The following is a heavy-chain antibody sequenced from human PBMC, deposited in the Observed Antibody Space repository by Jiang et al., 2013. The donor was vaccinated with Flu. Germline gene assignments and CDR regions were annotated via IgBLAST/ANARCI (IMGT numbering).Heavy chain of an antibody. CDR1: GGSVSSASYY. Sequence: GPGLVKPSETLSLTCTVSGGSVSSASYYWTWIRQPPGKGLEWIGYIYYSGTTNYNSSLKSRVTISLDTSKNQFSLKLSSVTAADTAVYYCARYKDYTNYGYFDYWGQGTWSPSPQ. CDR2: IYYSGTT. CDR3: ARYKDYTNYGYFDY. V-gene: IGHV4-61*01. D-gene: IGHD4-11*01. J-gene: IGHJ4*02.